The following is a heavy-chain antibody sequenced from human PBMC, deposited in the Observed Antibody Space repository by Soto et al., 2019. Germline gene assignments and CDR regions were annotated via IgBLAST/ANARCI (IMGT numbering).Heavy chain of an antibody. Sequence: SETLSLTCTVSGGSISSSSYYWGWIRQPPGKGLEWIGSIYYSGSTYYNPSLKSRVTISVDTSKSQFSLKLSSVTAADTAVYYCARLGDSSGIPFLTNWFDPWGQGTLVTVSS. CDR3: ARLGDSSGIPFLTNWFDP. D-gene: IGHD3-22*01. V-gene: IGHV4-39*01. CDR2: IYYSGST. CDR1: GGSISSSSYY. J-gene: IGHJ5*02.